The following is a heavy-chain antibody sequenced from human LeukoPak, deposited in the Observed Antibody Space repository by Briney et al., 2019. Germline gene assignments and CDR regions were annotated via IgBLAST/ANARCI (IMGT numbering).Heavy chain of an antibody. Sequence: AESLRLSCAASGFTFSSYAMSWVRQGPGKGLEWVSSISGSGGNTYYADSVEGRFTISRDNSKNTLFLQMNSLRAEDTAVYYCAKEIGEYSGSSLDYWGQGTLVTVSS. CDR2: ISGSGGNT. J-gene: IGHJ4*02. CDR3: AKEIGEYSGSSLDY. CDR1: GFTFSSYA. D-gene: IGHD6-6*01. V-gene: IGHV3-23*01.